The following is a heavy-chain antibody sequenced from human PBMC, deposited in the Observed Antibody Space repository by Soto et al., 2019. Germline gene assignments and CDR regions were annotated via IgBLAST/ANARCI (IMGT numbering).Heavy chain of an antibody. V-gene: IGHV3-7*01. CDR1: RFTFSTSW. Sequence: EVHLVESGGGLVQPGGSLTLSCAASRFTFSTSWMNWVRQAPGKGLECVANIKGDGSESYYVDSVKGRFTISRDNAKNSLYLQMNSLRAEDTAVYYCAAGFPPDFWGQGTLVTVSS. J-gene: IGHJ4*02. D-gene: IGHD3-10*01. CDR3: AAGFPPDF. CDR2: IKGDGSES.